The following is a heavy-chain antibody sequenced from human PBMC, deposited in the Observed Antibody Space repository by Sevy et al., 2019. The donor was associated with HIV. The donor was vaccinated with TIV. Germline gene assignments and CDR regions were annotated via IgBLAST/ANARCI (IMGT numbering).Heavy chain of an antibody. D-gene: IGHD5-12*01. CDR1: GFTFSNAW. CDR2: IKSKTDVGTT. Sequence: GGSLRLSCAASGFTFSNAWMSWVRQAPGKGLEWVGRIKSKTDVGTTDYAAPVKGRFSISRDDSKNTLYLQMNSLKTEDTAVYYCSRGGGYDYRVQGYYYGVDVWGKGTTVTVSS. CDR3: SRGGGYDYRVQGYYYGVDV. J-gene: IGHJ6*04. V-gene: IGHV3-15*01.